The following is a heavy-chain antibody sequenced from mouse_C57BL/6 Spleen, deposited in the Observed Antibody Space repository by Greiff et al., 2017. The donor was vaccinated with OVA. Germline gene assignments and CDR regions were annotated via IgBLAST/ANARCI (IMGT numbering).Heavy chain of an antibody. CDR1: GYTFTSYW. CDR3: ARSPGNPYFDY. Sequence: VQLQQPGAELVMPGASVKLSCKASGYTFTSYWMHWVKQRPGQGLEWIGEIDPSDSYTNYNQKFKGKSTLTVDKSSSTAYMQLSSLTSEDSAVYYCARSPGNPYFDYWGQGTTLTVSS. CDR2: IDPSDSYT. J-gene: IGHJ2*01. V-gene: IGHV1-69*01. D-gene: IGHD1-1*01.